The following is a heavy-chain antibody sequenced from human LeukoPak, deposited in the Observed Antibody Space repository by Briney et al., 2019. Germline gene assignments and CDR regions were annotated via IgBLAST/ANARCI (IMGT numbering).Heavy chain of an antibody. D-gene: IGHD2-21*01. J-gene: IGHJ4*02. Sequence: PGGSLRLSCAAFGFSFSTYAMTWVRQAPGKGLEWVSGISGSGGSTYYADSMKGRFAISRDNSKNTLYLQMNSLRAEDTAVYYCAKGQYWGLLSGDYWGQGTLVTVSS. CDR2: ISGSGGST. CDR3: AKGQYWGLLSGDY. CDR1: GFSFSTYA. V-gene: IGHV3-23*01.